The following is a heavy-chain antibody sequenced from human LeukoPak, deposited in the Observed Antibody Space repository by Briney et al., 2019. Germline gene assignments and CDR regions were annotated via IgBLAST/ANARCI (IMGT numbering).Heavy chain of an antibody. D-gene: IGHD2-2*01. J-gene: IGHJ4*02. CDR1: GGSISRYY. V-gene: IGHV4-59*08. Sequence: SETLSLTCTVSGGSISRYYWSWIRQHPGNGLEWIGYISYTGSTTYNSSLKSRVTISVDTSKNQFSLKLSSVTAADTAVYYCARLIGYCSSTSCLIFDYWGQGTLVTVSS. CDR3: ARLIGYCSSTSCLIFDY. CDR2: ISYTGST.